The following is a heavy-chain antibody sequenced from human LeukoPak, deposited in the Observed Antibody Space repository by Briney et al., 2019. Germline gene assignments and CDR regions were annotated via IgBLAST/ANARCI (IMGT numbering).Heavy chain of an antibody. Sequence: PGGSLRLSCAASGFTFSTYSMNWVRQAPGKGLEWVSYISSSSSTIYYADSVKGRFTISRDNAKNSLYLQMNILRAEDTAVYYCARGSTYYDSSGQVPFDYWGQGTLVTVSS. V-gene: IGHV3-48*01. D-gene: IGHD3-22*01. CDR2: ISSSSSTI. CDR3: ARGSTYYDSSGQVPFDY. CDR1: GFTFSTYS. J-gene: IGHJ4*02.